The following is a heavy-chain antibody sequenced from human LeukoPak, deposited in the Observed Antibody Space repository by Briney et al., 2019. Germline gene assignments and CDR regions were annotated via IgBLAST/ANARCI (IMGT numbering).Heavy chain of an antibody. V-gene: IGHV4-59*01. CDR1: GGSISSYY. Sequence: SETLSLTCTVSGGSISSYYWSWIRQPPGKGLEWIGYIYYSGSTNYNPSLKSRVTISVDTSKNQFSLKLSSVTAADTAVYYCAMVVTQGYYFDYWSQGTLVTVSS. D-gene: IGHD2-21*02. CDR3: AMVVTQGYYFDY. J-gene: IGHJ4*02. CDR2: IYYSGST.